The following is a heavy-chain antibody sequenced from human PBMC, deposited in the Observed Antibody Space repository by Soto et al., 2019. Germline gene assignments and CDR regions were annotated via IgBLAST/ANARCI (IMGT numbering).Heavy chain of an antibody. CDR3: AREGNLGRWLQPLDF. D-gene: IGHD5-12*01. V-gene: IGHV4-59*01. CDR2: IHYNGNT. CDR1: GDSISAYS. J-gene: IGHJ4*02. Sequence: QVQLQVSGPGLVKPSETLSLTCTVSGDSISAYSWSWVRQPPGKGLEWIGNIHYNGNTKYSPSLKSRVTMSVDTSKNHFSLRLISVTAADTAIYFCAREGNLGRWLQPLDFWGQGTLVTDSS.